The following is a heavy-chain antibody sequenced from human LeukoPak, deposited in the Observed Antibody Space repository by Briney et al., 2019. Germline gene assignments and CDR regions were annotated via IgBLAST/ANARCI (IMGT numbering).Heavy chain of an antibody. Sequence: GGSLRLSCAASGFTFSSYGMHWVRQAPGEGLEWVAVIWYDGSNKYYADSVKGRFTISRDNSKNTLYLQMNSLRAEDTAVYYCARGRRGSLTGPTFWGIVAYWGQGTLVTVSS. D-gene: IGHD1-20*01. CDR3: ARGRRGSLTGPTFWGIVAY. CDR1: GFTFSSYG. V-gene: IGHV3-33*01. J-gene: IGHJ4*02. CDR2: IWYDGSNK.